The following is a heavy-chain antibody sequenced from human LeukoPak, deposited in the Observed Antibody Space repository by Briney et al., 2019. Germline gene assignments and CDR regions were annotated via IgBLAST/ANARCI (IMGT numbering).Heavy chain of an antibody. CDR3: AKDSGSGSYFDY. D-gene: IGHD1-26*01. CDR1: GFTFSSYG. V-gene: IGHV3-30*18. Sequence: PGGSLRLSCAASGFTFSSYGMHWVRQAPGKGLEWVALISHDGSNKYYADSVKGRFTISRDNSKNALYLQMNSLRAEDTAVYYCAKDSGSGSYFDYWGQGTLVTVSS. CDR2: ISHDGSNK. J-gene: IGHJ4*02.